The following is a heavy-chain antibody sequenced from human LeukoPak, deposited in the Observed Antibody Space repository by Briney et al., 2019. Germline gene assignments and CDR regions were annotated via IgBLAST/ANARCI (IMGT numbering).Heavy chain of an antibody. CDR3: ARSGGYSSPQNY. Sequence: SETLSLACTVSGGSISSYYWSWIRQPPGKGLEWIGYIYSSGSTNYNSSLKSRVTISVDTSKNQFSLKLTSVTAADTAVYYCARSGGYSSPQNYWGQGTLVTVS. J-gene: IGHJ4*02. CDR1: GGSISSYY. V-gene: IGHV4-59*01. D-gene: IGHD6-19*01. CDR2: IYSSGST.